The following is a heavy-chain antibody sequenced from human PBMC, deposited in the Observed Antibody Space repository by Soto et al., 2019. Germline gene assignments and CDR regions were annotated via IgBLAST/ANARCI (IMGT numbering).Heavy chain of an antibody. CDR2: IIPIFGTA. V-gene: IGHV1-69*01. D-gene: IGHD1-1*01. CDR1: GGTFSSYA. J-gene: IGHJ4*02. Sequence: QVQLVQSGAEVKKPGSSVKVSCKASGGTFSSYAISWVRQAPGQGLEWMRGIIPIFGTANYAQKFQGRVTITADESTSTAYMELSSLRSEDTAVYYCATPHPRYRRRYDFDYWGQGTLVTVSS. CDR3: ATPHPRYRRRYDFDY.